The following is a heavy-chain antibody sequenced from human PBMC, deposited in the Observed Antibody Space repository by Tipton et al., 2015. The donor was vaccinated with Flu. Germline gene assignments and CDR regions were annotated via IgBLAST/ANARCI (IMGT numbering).Heavy chain of an antibody. CDR2: IHPDASDT. J-gene: IGHJ3*01. Sequence: QLVQSGAEVKKPGESLMISCKTSGYFFTSYWIAWVRQVPGKGLEWMGMIHPDASDTRYSPSFQGHVSMSADKSIRTACLHVSSLKASDTAMYYCARRIVATIWAFDVWGQGTMVSVSS. CDR3: ARRIVATIWAFDV. D-gene: IGHD5-12*01. CDR1: GYFFTSYW. V-gene: IGHV5-51*03.